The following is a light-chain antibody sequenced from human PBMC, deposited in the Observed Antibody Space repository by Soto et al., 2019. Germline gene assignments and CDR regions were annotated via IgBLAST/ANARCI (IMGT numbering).Light chain of an antibody. J-gene: IGKJ1*01. CDR3: QQRSRNWQWT. Sequence: EIVMTQSPATLTVSPGERATLSCRASQSVSILLAWYQQKPGQAPRLLIYGASSRATGIPDRFSGSGSGTDFTLSISNLEPEDFAVYYCQQRSRNWQWTFGQGTKVDIK. CDR2: GAS. CDR1: QSVSIL. V-gene: IGKV3D-15*01.